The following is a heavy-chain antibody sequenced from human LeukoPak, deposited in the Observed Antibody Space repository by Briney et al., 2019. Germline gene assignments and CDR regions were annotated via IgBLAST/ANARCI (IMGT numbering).Heavy chain of an antibody. D-gene: IGHD2-15*01. CDR3: ARGTLGYCSGGSCQTGGYYYYGMDV. Sequence: SVKVSCKASGGTFSSYAISWVRQAPGQGLEWMGGIIPIFGTANYAQKFQGRVTITADKSTSTAYMELSSLRSEDTAVYYCARGTLGYCSGGSCQTGGYYYYGMDVWGKGTAVTVSS. V-gene: IGHV1-69*06. CDR2: IIPIFGTA. CDR1: GGTFSSYA. J-gene: IGHJ6*04.